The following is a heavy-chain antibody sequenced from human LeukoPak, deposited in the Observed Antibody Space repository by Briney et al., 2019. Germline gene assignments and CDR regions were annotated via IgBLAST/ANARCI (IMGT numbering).Heavy chain of an antibody. CDR2: ISAYNGNT. CDR3: AYYKRDGGYCSSTSCQGFSFDY. V-gene: IGHV1-18*04. Sequence: EASVKVSCKASGYTFTGYYMHWVRQAPGQGLEWMGWISAYNGNTNYAQKLQGRVTMTTDTSTSTAYMELRSLRSDDTAVYYCAYYKRDGGYCSSTSCQGFSFDYWGQGTLVTVSS. CDR1: GYTFTGYY. J-gene: IGHJ4*02. D-gene: IGHD2-2*01.